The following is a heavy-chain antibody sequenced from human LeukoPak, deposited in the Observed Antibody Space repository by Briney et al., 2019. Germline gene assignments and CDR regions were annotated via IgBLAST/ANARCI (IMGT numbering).Heavy chain of an antibody. CDR3: ATGRSIRYFDY. J-gene: IGHJ4*02. Sequence: SETLSLTCTVSGVSIFSYYWNWIRQPPGQGLEWIGYIHYSGTTNYNPSLKSRVSISIDTSKSQFSLRLTSATAADTAIYYCATGRSIRYFDYWGQGTLLSVSS. V-gene: IGHV4-59*08. CDR1: GVSIFSYY. D-gene: IGHD3-9*01. CDR2: IHYSGTT.